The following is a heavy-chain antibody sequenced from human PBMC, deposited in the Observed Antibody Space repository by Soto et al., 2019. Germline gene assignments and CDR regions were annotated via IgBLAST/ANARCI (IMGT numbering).Heavy chain of an antibody. CDR2: IYYSGNT. D-gene: IGHD6-13*01. V-gene: IGHV4-59*12. J-gene: IGHJ6*03. Sequence: QVQLQESGPGLVKPSETLSLTCTVSGGSINSYYWTWIRRPPGKGLEWIGYIYYSGNTDYNPSLKSRVTSSIDTSNNQFSLMLSSVTAANTAVYYCARGQQLYYYYNMEVWGQGTTVTVSS. CDR3: ARGQQLYYYYNMEV. CDR1: GGSINSYY.